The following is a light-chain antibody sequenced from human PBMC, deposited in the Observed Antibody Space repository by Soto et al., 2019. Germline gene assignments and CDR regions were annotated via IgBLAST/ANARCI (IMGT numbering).Light chain of an antibody. V-gene: IGKV3-20*01. CDR1: QTISSTY. J-gene: IGKJ2*01. CDR3: HQYGQSVPDT. CDR2: DAS. Sequence: EIVLTHSPGTLSLSPGESATLSCRASQTISSTYLAWYQQKPGRAPRLLIFDASRSASGIPDRFSGSGSGRDFTLTTSRLEPEGCAGYYCHQYGQSVPDTFSKGTKVAI.